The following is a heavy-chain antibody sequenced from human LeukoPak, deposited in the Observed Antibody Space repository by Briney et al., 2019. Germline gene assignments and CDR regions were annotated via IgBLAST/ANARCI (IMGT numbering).Heavy chain of an antibody. D-gene: IGHD4-11*01. CDR2: IYYSGST. CDR1: GGSISSYY. CDR3: ASYYSNYVDY. J-gene: IGHJ4*02. V-gene: IGHV4-59*12. Sequence: SETLSLTCTISGGSISSYYWSWIRQPPGKGLEWIGYIYYSGSTNYNPSLKSRVTMSVDTSKNQFSLKLSSVTAADTAVYYCASYYSNYVDYWGQGTLVTVSS.